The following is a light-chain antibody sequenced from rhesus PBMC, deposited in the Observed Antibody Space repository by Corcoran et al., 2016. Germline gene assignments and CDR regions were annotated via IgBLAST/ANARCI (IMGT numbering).Light chain of an antibody. J-gene: IGLJ1*01. CDR1: SSDIGRYHY. Sequence: QAALTQPRSVSGSPGQSVTISCTGTSSDIGRYHYVSWYRHRPDTAPELMMFEVNKRPLGVSDRFSGSKSANTASLTVSGLQAEDEADFYCASYAGRNTFIFGGGTRVTVL. CDR3: ASYAGRNTFI. V-gene: IGLV2-32*02. CDR2: EVN.